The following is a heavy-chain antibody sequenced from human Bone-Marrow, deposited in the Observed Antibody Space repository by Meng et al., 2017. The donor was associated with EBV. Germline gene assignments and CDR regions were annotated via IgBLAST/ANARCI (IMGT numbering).Heavy chain of an antibody. CDR2: IYYSGST. CDR3: ARDPYDY. V-gene: IGHV4-39*07. J-gene: IGHJ4*02. CDR1: GGSISISSYY. Sequence: LEPAGSGPGMSTPLETLHLTCTVSGGSISISSYYCGWIRQPPGKGLEWIGSIYYSGSTYYNPSLKSRVTISVDTSKNQFSLKLSSVTAADTAVYYCARDPYDYWGQGTLVTVFS.